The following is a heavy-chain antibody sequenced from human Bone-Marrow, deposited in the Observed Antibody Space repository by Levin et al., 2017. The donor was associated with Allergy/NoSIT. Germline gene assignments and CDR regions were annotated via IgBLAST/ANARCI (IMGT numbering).Heavy chain of an antibody. Sequence: SGGSLRLSCAASGFSFSAFGMHWVRQAPGKGLEWVAVIWFDGSNKNSAESVKGRFTISRDNSKNTLYLQMSNLRAEDTAVYYCARDNPLAHNAFDIWGQGTGVTVSS. D-gene: IGHD5-12*01. CDR1: GFSFSAFG. J-gene: IGHJ3*02. CDR3: ARDNPLAHNAFDI. V-gene: IGHV3-33*01. CDR2: IWFDGSNK.